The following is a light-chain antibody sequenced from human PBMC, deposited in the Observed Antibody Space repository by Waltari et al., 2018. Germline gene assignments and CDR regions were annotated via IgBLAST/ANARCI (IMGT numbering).Light chain of an antibody. CDR2: EGS. V-gene: IGLV2-23*01. CDR3: CSYAGSSTFV. J-gene: IGLJ1*01. CDR1: RSRVGIYNV. Sequence: QPALSHYASVSGSTGQSSPMAFTGTRSRVGIYNVVCWYPQHPGKAPKLRIYEGSKQPTGVSNRFSGSKSGNTASLTISGLQAEDEADYYCCSYAGSSTFVFGTGTKVTVL.